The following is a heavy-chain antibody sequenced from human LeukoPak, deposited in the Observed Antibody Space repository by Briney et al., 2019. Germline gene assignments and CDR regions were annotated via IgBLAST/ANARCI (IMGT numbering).Heavy chain of an antibody. CDR3: AKDQVGATDYYYGMDV. Sequence: GGSLRLSCAASGFTFSSYGMHWVRQAPGKGLEWVAVISYDGSNKYYAESVKGRFTISRDNSKNTLYLQMNSLRAEDTAVYYCAKDQVGATDYYYGMDVWGQGTTVTVSS. J-gene: IGHJ6*02. CDR2: ISYDGSNK. V-gene: IGHV3-30*18. D-gene: IGHD1-26*01. CDR1: GFTFSSYG.